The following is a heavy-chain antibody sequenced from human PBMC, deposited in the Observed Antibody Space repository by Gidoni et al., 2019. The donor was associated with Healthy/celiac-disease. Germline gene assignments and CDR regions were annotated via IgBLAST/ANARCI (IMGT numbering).Heavy chain of an antibody. CDR2: ISGSGGST. D-gene: IGHD6-13*01. Sequence: EVQLLESGGGLVQPGGSLRLSCAASGFTFSSYAMSWVRQAPGKGLEWVSAISGSGGSTYYADSVKGRFTISRDNSKNTLYLQMNSLRAEDTAVYYCAKDQGATGYSSSWYAPVENWFDPWGQGTLVTVSS. V-gene: IGHV3-23*01. CDR1: GFTFSSYA. J-gene: IGHJ5*02. CDR3: AKDQGATGYSSSWYAPVENWFDP.